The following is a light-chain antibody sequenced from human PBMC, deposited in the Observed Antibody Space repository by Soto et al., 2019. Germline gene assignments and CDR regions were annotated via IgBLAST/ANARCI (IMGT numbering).Light chain of an antibody. V-gene: IGKV3-20*01. CDR2: GAS. CDR3: QQYGNSPLT. Sequence: EIVLTQSPGTLSLSPGERATLSCRASQRVSSSFLAWYQQKPGQAPRLLIYGASSRATGIPDRFSGSGSGTDFTLTISRLEPEDVAVYYCQQYGNSPLTFGGGTKVEI. CDR1: QRVSSSF. J-gene: IGKJ4*01.